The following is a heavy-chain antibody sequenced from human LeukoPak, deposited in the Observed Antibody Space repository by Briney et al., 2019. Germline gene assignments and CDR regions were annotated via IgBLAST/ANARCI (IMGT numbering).Heavy chain of an antibody. CDR3: ARGGYYDSSGTLWYFDL. J-gene: IGHJ2*01. D-gene: IGHD3-22*01. V-gene: IGHV4-4*07. CDR2: IYTSGST. Sequence: KPSETLSLTCTVSGGSISSYSWSWIRQPAGKGLEWIGRIYTSGSTNYNPSLKSRVTMSVDTSKNQFSLKLSSVTAADTAVYYCARGGYYDSSGTLWYFDLWGRGTLVTVSS. CDR1: GGSISSYS.